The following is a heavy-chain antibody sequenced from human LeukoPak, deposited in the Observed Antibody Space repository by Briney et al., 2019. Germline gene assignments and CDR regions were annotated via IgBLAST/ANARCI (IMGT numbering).Heavy chain of an antibody. D-gene: IGHD6-13*01. CDR3: ARGPPYSRSWDGANY. V-gene: IGHV3-66*01. CDR1: GFTVSSNY. CDR2: IYSGGST. Sequence: GGSLTLSCAASGFTVSSNYMSWVRQAPGKGLEWVSLIYSGGSTFYADSVKGRFTISRDNSKNTLYLQMNSLRAEDTAVYYCARGPPYSRSWDGANYWGQGTLVTVSS. J-gene: IGHJ4*02.